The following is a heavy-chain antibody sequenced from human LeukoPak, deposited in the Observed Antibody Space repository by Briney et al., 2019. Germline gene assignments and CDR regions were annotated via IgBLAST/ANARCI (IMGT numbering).Heavy chain of an antibody. D-gene: IGHD4-17*01. CDR2: ISGSGGST. CDR3: AKISRRGGMTTVTSDFDY. CDR1: GFTFSSYA. V-gene: IGHV3-23*01. Sequence: GGSLRLSCAASGFTFSSYAMSWVRQAPGKGLEWVSGISGSGGSTYYADSVKGRFTISRDNSKNTLYLQMNSLRAEDTAVYYCAKISRRGGMTTVTSDFDYWGQGTLVTVSS. J-gene: IGHJ4*02.